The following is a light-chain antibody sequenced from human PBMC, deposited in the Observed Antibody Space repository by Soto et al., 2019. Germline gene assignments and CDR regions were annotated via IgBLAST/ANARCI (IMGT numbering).Light chain of an antibody. J-gene: IGKJ5*01. Sequence: DIQMTQSPPTLSASVGDRVIITCRASQSLSTWLAWYQQKPGKAPKLLIFGASALESGVPSRFNGSGSATEFTLTINNLQPEDFAVYYCQQYGSPITFGQGTRLEIK. CDR1: QSLSTW. V-gene: IGKV1-5*01. CDR2: GAS. CDR3: QQYGSPIT.